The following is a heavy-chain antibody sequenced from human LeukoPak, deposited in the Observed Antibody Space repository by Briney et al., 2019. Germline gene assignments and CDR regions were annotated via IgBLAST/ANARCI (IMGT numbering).Heavy chain of an antibody. Sequence: GGSLRLSCAASGFTFSSYDMHWVRQATGKGLEWVSAIGTAGDTYYPGSVKGRFTISRENAKNSLYLQMNSLRAGDTAVYYCARGAYSSSWYEDNYFDYWGQGTLVTVSS. D-gene: IGHD6-13*01. CDR3: ARGAYSSSWYEDNYFDY. V-gene: IGHV3-13*01. CDR2: IGTAGDT. J-gene: IGHJ4*02. CDR1: GFTFSSYD.